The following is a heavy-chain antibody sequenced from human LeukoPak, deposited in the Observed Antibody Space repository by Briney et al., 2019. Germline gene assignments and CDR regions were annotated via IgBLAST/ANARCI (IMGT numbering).Heavy chain of an antibody. Sequence: GSLRLSCAASGFTVSSNYMSWVRQAPGKGLEWIGSLYYSGSTYYNPSLKSRVAISVDTSKNQFSLKLRSVTAADTAVYYCARPRSRVSWFDPWGQGTLVTVSS. J-gene: IGHJ5*02. CDR2: LYYSGST. V-gene: IGHV4-39*01. D-gene: IGHD2-8*01. CDR1: GFTVSSNY. CDR3: ARPRSRVSWFDP.